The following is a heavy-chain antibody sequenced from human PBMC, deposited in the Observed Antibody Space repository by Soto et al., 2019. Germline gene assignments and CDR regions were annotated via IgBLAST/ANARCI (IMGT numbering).Heavy chain of an antibody. J-gene: IGHJ5*02. D-gene: IGHD5-18*01. V-gene: IGHV4-31*02. CDR2: IDHSRTT. CDR3: GRGRGYTFHNFFDL. Sequence: WTWIRQPQVKGLEWLVNIDHSRTTYYHPPLRSRLSISLDASQNEFSLQVTSMTAADTAVYFCGRGRGYTFHNFFDLWGQGSQGTVSS.